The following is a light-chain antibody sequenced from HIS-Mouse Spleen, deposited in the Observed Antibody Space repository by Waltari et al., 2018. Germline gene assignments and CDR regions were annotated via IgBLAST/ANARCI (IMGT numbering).Light chain of an antibody. CDR2: DVS. CDR1: SSDVGGYNY. J-gene: IGLJ2*01. CDR3: CSYAGSYV. Sequence: QSALTQPRPVSGSPGQSVTISCTGTSSDVGGYNYVSWYQQHPGKATKLMIYDVSKRPSRVPDRFSGSTSGITASLTISGLQAEDEADYYCCSYAGSYVFGGGTKLTVL. V-gene: IGLV2-11*01.